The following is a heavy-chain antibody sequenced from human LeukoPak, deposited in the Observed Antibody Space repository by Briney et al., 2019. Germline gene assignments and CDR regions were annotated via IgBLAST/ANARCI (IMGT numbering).Heavy chain of an antibody. Sequence: GSLRLSCAASGFTFSNHGMNWVRQAPGKGLEWLGEVVHSGSTNYNPSLKSRVTISVDKSKNQFSLKLSSVTAADTAVYYCARRYGGTMVRGVLDYWGQGTLVTVSS. J-gene: IGHJ4*02. D-gene: IGHD3-10*01. CDR2: VVHSGST. CDR3: ARRYGGTMVRGVLDY. CDR1: GFTFSNHGM. V-gene: IGHV4-4*02.